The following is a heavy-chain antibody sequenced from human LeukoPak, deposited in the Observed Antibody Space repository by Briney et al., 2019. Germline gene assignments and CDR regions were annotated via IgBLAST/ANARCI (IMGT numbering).Heavy chain of an antibody. CDR2: IYWDDDK. V-gene: IGHV2-5*02. Sequence: ESGPTLVKPTQTLTLTCTFSGFSLSTSGVGVGWIRQPPGKALEWLALIYWDDDKRYSPFLKSRLTITKDTSKNQVVLTMTNMDPVDTATYYCAHQYSSSWYGWFDPWGQGTLVTVSS. CDR3: AHQYSSSWYGWFDP. D-gene: IGHD6-13*01. CDR1: GFSLSTSGVG. J-gene: IGHJ5*02.